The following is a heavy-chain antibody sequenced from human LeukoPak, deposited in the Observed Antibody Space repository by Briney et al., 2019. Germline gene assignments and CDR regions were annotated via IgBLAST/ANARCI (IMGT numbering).Heavy chain of an antibody. CDR3: ARGPYPYQLLYRGDEWFDP. J-gene: IGHJ5*02. D-gene: IGHD2-2*02. Sequence: ASVTVSCKASGYTFTSYDINWVRQATGQGLEWMGWMNPNSGNTGYAQKFQGRVTMTRNTSISTAYMELSSLRSEDTAVYYCARGPYPYQLLYRGDEWFDPWGQGTLVTVSS. CDR1: GYTFTSYD. CDR2: MNPNSGNT. V-gene: IGHV1-8*01.